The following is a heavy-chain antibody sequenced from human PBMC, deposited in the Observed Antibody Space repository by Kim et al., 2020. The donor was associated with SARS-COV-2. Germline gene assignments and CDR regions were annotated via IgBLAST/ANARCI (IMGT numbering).Heavy chain of an antibody. CDR2: ITSKANNYAT. CDR3: TRVPPYTNSWWDAFDI. J-gene: IGHJ3*02. D-gene: IGHD6-13*01. V-gene: IGHV3-73*01. CDR1: GFTFSDSA. Sequence: GGSLRLSCAASGFTFSDSAIYWVRQASGKGLEWVGRITSKANNYATAYAASVKGRFSISRDDSKNTAYLQMNSLKTEDTAIYYCTRVPPYTNSWWDAFDIWGQGTMVTVSS.